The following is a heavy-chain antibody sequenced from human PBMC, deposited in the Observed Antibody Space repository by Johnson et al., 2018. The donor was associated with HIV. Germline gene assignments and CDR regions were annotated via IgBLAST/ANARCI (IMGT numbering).Heavy chain of an antibody. CDR2: ISYDGSNE. V-gene: IGHV3-30*18. CDR3: AKEPAVGYSGSFSGGFDI. J-gene: IGHJ3*02. D-gene: IGHD1-26*01. CDR1: GFTFTNYG. Sequence: QVQLVESGGGVVQPGRSLRLSCAASGFTFTNYGMHWVRQAPGKGLEWVAVISYDGSNEHYTDSVGGRFTISRDNSKNTLHLQMNSLRAEDTAVYYCAKEPAVGYSGSFSGGFDIWGQGTVVTVSS.